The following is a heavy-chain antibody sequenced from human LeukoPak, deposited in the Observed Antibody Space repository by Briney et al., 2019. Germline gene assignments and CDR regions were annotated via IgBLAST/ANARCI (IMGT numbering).Heavy chain of an antibody. CDR1: GFTFSSYW. D-gene: IGHD3-22*01. Sequence: PGGSLRLSCAASGFTFSSYWMSWVRQAPGKGLEWVANIKQDGSEKYYVDSVKGRFTISRDSAKNSLYLQMNSLRAEDTAVYYCARDLGYYYDSSGYFDYWGQRTLVTVSS. V-gene: IGHV3-7*01. CDR2: IKQDGSEK. J-gene: IGHJ4*02. CDR3: ARDLGYYYDSSGYFDY.